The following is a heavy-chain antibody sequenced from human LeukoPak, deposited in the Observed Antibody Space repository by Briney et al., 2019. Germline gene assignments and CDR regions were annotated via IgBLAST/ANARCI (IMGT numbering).Heavy chain of an antibody. V-gene: IGHV3-23*01. J-gene: IGHJ4*02. CDR1: GFTFSTYA. CDR3: AKGVGGYYFDY. D-gene: IGHD2-15*01. CDR2: ISSGGDT. Sequence: GGSLRLSCGASGFTFSTYAMSWVRQAPGKGLEWISIISSGGDTYYADSVKGRFTISRDNSKNTLDLQMSSLRAEDTAVYYCAKGVGGYYFDYWGQGTLVTVSS.